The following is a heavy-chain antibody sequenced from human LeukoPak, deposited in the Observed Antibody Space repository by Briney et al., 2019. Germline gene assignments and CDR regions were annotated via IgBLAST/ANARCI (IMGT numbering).Heavy chain of an antibody. J-gene: IGHJ6*02. Sequence: ASVKVSCKASGYTFTSYDINWVRQATGQGLEWMGWMNPNSGNTGYAQKFQGRVTMTRNTSTSTAYMELSSLRSEDTAVYYCATVYYYDSSGYSLLRYYYGMDVWGQGTTVTVPS. V-gene: IGHV1-8*01. D-gene: IGHD3-22*01. CDR2: MNPNSGNT. CDR3: ATVYYYDSSGYSLLRYYYGMDV. CDR1: GYTFTSYD.